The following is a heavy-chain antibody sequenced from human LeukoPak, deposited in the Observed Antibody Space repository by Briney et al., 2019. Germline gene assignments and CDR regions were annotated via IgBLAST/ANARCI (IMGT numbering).Heavy chain of an antibody. CDR3: AKDIGSSGWTAPVYYYYGMDV. CDR1: GFTFDDYA. J-gene: IGHJ6*02. CDR2: ISWNSGSI. D-gene: IGHD6-19*01. V-gene: IGHV3-9*01. Sequence: GRSLRLSCAASGFTFDDYAMHWARQAPGKGLEWVSGISWNSGSIGYADSVKGRFTISRDNAKNSLYLQMNSLRAEDTALYYCAKDIGSSGWTAPVYYYYGMDVWGQGTTVTVSS.